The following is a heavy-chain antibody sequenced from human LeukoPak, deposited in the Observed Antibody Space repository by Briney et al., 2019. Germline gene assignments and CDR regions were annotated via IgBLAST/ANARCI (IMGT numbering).Heavy chain of an antibody. CDR1: GGSISSSSYY. J-gene: IGHJ4*02. CDR3: ARSLPGIAAAGNDY. CDR2: IYYSGST. V-gene: IGHV4-39*07. Sequence: PSKTLSLTCTVSGGSISSSSYYWGWVRQPPGKGLEWIGSIYYSGSTYYNPSLKSRVTISVDTSKNQFSLKLSSVTAADTAVYYCARSLPGIAAAGNDYWGQGTLVTVSS. D-gene: IGHD6-13*01.